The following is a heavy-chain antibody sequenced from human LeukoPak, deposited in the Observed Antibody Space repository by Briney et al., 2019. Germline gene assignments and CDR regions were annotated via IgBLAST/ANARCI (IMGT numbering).Heavy chain of an antibody. Sequence: GGSLRLSCAASGFTFNTYAMSWVRQAPGKGLEWVSTISGSGCSTYYADSVKGRFTISRDNSKNTLYLQMNSLRAEDTAVYYCAKYTAYSTGWPSYWGQGTLVTVS. CDR2: ISGSGCST. J-gene: IGHJ4*02. D-gene: IGHD6-19*01. CDR1: GFTFNTYA. CDR3: AKYTAYSTGWPSY. V-gene: IGHV3-23*01.